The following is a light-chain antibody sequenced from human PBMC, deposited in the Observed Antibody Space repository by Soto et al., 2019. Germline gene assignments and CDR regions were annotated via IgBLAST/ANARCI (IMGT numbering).Light chain of an antibody. V-gene: IGKV3-20*01. Sequence: EIVLTQSPGTLSLSPGERATLPCRASQNITNNYVAWYQHKPGQAPRLLIYAASSRATGIPVRFSGSGSGTDFTLTVSRLEPEDFAVYYCQQYGSSPETFGQGTKVDIK. J-gene: IGKJ1*01. CDR2: AAS. CDR1: QNITNNY. CDR3: QQYGSSPET.